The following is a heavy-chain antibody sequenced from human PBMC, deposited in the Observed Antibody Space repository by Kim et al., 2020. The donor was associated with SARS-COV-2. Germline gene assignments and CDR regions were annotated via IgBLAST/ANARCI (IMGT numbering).Heavy chain of an antibody. V-gene: IGHV4-61*02. J-gene: IGHJ4*02. Sequence: SETLSLTCTVSGGSISSGSYYWSWIRQPAGKGLEWIGRIYTSGSTNYNPSLKSRVTISVDTSKNQFSLKLSSVTAADTAVYYCARGTDYGAHFDYWGQGTLVTVSS. CDR2: IYTSGST. CDR3: ARGTDYGAHFDY. CDR1: GGSISSGSYY. D-gene: IGHD4-17*01.